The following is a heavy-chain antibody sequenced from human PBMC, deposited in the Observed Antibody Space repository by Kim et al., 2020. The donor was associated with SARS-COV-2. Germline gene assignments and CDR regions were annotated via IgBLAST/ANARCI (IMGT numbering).Heavy chain of an antibody. D-gene: IGHD3-10*01. CDR2: NHYSGST. Sequence: SETLSLTCTVSGGSISSSSYYCGWLRHPPGKLLEWIGSNHYSGSTYYNPPLKRRATLSVDTSNNQFSQKLGAGTAADTAVYYCARPDKRIPMVRGVTPTVAFDIWGQGTMVTVSS. V-gene: IGHV4-39*01. CDR3: ARPDKRIPMVRGVTPTVAFDI. J-gene: IGHJ3*02. CDR1: GGSISSSSYY.